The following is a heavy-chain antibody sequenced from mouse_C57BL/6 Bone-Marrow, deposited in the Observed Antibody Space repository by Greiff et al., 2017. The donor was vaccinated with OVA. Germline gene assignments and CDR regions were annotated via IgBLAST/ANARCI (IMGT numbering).Heavy chain of an antibody. J-gene: IGHJ2*01. Sequence: QVQLQQSGPELVKPGASVKISCKASGYAFSSSWMNWVKQRPGKGLEWIGRIYPGDGDTNYNGKFQGKATLTADTSSSTAYMQLSSLTSEDSAVYFCARHEDGYYASYFDYWGQGTTLTVSS. CDR2: IYPGDGDT. D-gene: IGHD2-3*01. CDR1: GYAFSSSW. CDR3: ARHEDGYYASYFDY. V-gene: IGHV1-82*01.